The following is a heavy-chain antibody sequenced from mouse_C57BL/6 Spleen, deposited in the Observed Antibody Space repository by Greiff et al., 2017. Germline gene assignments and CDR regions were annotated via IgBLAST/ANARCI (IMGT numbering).Heavy chain of an antibody. CDR2: LSSGCSYT. CDR3: ANGNYYFDY. J-gene: IGHJ2*01. Sequence: EVMLVESGGDLVKPGGSLKLSCAASGFTFSSYGMSCVRQTPDKRLEWVATLSSGCSYTYYPDSVKGRFTISRDNAKNSLYLQMSSLKSDDTAMYYGANGNYYFDYWGQGTTLTVSS. D-gene: IGHD2-1*01. CDR1: GFTFSSYG. V-gene: IGHV5-6*01.